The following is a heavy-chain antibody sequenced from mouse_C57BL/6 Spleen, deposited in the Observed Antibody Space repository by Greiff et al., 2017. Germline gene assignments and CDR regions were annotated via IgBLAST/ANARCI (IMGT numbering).Heavy chain of an antibody. CDR1: GYTFTSYW. J-gene: IGHJ2*01. Sequence: QVQLQQPGAELVMPGASVKLSCKASGYTFTSYWMHWVKQRPGQGLEWIGEIDPYGSYTNYNQKFKGKSTLTVDKSSSTAYMQLSSLTSEDSAVYYCARGTGVRGYFDYWGQGTTLTVSA. CDR2: IDPYGSYT. D-gene: IGHD4-1*01. CDR3: ARGTGVRGYFDY. V-gene: IGHV1-69*01.